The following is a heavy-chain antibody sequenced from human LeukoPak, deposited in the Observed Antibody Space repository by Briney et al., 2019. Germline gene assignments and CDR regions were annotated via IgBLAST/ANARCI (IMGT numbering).Heavy chain of an antibody. D-gene: IGHD3-16*01. CDR2: IASDGSST. CDR1: GFTFSSYW. J-gene: IGHJ6*02. Sequence: GGSLRLSCAASGFTFSSYWMNWVRQAPGKGLVWVSRIASDGSSTTYADSVKGRFSISRDNAKNTLYLQMNSLRAEDTAVYYCARGGGLDVWGQGATVTVSS. V-gene: IGHV3-74*01. CDR3: ARGGGLDV.